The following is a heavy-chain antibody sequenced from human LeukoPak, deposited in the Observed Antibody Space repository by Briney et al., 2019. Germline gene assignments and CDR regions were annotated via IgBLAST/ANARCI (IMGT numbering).Heavy chain of an antibody. CDR2: IYTSGST. D-gene: IGHD6-13*01. V-gene: IGHV4-4*07. CDR1: GGSISSYY. Sequence: SETLSLTCTVSGGSISSYYWSWIRQPAGKGLEWIGRIYTSGSTNYNPSLKSRVTMSVDTSKNQFSLKLSSVTAADTAVCYCAGDPTHSSSWYLEYFQHWGQGTLVTVSS. CDR3: AGDPTHSSSWYLEYFQH. J-gene: IGHJ1*01.